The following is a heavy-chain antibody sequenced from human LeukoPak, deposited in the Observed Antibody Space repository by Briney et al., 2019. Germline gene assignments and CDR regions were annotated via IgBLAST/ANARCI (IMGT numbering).Heavy chain of an antibody. V-gene: IGHV3-21*01. CDR1: GFTFSRYW. CDR2: ISSSSYI. D-gene: IGHD4-17*01. J-gene: IGHJ4*02. CDR3: ARSTTTVTTPFDY. Sequence: GGSLRLSCSASGFTFSRYWMHWVRQAPGKGLEWVSSISSSSYIYYADSVKGRFTISRDNAKNSLYLQMNSLRAEDTAVYYCARSTTTVTTPFDYWGQGTLVTVSS.